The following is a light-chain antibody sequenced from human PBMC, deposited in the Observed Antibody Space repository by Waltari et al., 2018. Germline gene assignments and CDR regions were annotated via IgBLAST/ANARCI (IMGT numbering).Light chain of an antibody. CDR2: EVS. V-gene: IGLV2-14*01. CDR1: SSDIGVYNY. CDR3: SSYTSSSTWV. Sequence: QSALTQPASVSGSPVQSISISCTGTSSDIGVYNYVPWYQPHTGKAPKLMIYEVSNRPSGVSNRFSGSKSDNTASLTISGLQAEDEADYYCSSYTSSSTWVFGGGTKLTVL. J-gene: IGLJ3*02.